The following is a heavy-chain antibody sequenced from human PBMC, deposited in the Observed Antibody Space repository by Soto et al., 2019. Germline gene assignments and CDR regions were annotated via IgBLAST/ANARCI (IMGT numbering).Heavy chain of an antibody. CDR1: GLDFSSEV. D-gene: IGHD1-26*01. CDR3: AKVGPSYYYGMDV. V-gene: IGHV3-23*01. J-gene: IGHJ6*02. CDR2: ISGSGRTI. Sequence: PGGPLRLSCAASGLDFSSEVMCWVRQAPGKGLEWVSSISGSGRTIYHADSMRGRFAISRDNSKNSLYLQLNNLRVDDTAVYYCAKVGPSYYYGMDVWGQGTTVTVS.